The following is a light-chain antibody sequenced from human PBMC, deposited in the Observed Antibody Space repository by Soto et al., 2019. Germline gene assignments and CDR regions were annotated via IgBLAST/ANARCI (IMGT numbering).Light chain of an antibody. CDR2: GAS. Sequence: EIVLTQSPGTPSLSPGERATLSCRASQGVSSSYLAWYQHKPGQAPRVLLFGASSRATGIPDRFSGSGSGTDFTLTISRLEPEDFAVYYCQQYGSSPWTFGQGTKVDI. CDR1: QGVSSSY. J-gene: IGKJ1*01. CDR3: QQYGSSPWT. V-gene: IGKV3-20*01.